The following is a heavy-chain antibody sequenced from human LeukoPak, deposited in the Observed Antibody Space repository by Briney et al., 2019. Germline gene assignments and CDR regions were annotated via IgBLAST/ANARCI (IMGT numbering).Heavy chain of an antibody. V-gene: IGHV4-34*01. CDR1: GGSFSDYY. CDR2: INHSGST. D-gene: IGHD6-13*01. J-gene: IGHJ6*02. Sequence: SETLSLTCAVYGGSFSDYYWSWIRQPPVKVLEWIGEINHSGSTNYNPSLKSRVTISVDTSKNQFSLKLSSVTAADTAVYYCARGDSSRPFYSYYYDMDVWGQGTTVTVSS. CDR3: ARGDSSRPFYSYYYDMDV.